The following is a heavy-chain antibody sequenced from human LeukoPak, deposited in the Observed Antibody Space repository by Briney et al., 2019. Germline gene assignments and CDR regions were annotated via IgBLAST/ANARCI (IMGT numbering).Heavy chain of an antibody. CDR1: GGTFSSYD. Sequence: ASVKVSCKASGGTFSSYDISWVRQAPGQGLEWMRGIIPIFGTANYAQKFQGRVTITADESTSTAYMELSSLRSEDTAVYYCARGHCSSTSCYPVYYFDYWGQGTLVTVSS. CDR3: ARGHCSSTSCYPVYYFDY. D-gene: IGHD2-2*01. J-gene: IGHJ4*02. CDR2: IIPIFGTA. V-gene: IGHV1-69*13.